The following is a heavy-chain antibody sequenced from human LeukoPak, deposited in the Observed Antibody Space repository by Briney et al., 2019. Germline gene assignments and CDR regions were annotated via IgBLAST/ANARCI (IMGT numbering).Heavy chain of an antibody. J-gene: IGHJ4*02. CDR3: ARDAPRRGADFDY. CDR1: GFTFDDYA. D-gene: IGHD1-26*01. CDR2: ISWNSGNI. V-gene: IGHV3-9*01. Sequence: PGGSLRLSCAASGFTFDDYAMHWVRQAPGKGLEWVSGISWNSGNIGYADSVKGRFTISRDNAKNSLYLQMNSLRAEDTAVYYCARDAPRRGADFDYWGQGTLVTVSS.